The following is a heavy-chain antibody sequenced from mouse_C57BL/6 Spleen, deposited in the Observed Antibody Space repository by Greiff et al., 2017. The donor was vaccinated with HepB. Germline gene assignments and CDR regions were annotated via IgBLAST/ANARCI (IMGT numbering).Heavy chain of an antibody. CDR1: GYTFTSYW. CDR2: IDPSDSYT. V-gene: IGHV1-69*01. J-gene: IGHJ1*03. Sequence: QVQLQQPGAELVMPGASVKLSCKASGYTFTSYWMHWVKQRPGQGLEWIGEIDPSDSYTNYNQKFKGKSTLTVDKSSSTAYMQRSSLTSEDSAVYYCASTVVEDWYFDVWGTGTTVTVSS. CDR3: ASTVVEDWYFDV. D-gene: IGHD1-1*01.